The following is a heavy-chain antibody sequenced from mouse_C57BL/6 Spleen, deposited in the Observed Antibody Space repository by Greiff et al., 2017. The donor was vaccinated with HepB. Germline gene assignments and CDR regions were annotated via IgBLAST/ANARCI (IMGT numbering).Heavy chain of an antibody. D-gene: IGHD2-2*01. CDR3: ARAVSTMVTAWYFDV. J-gene: IGHJ1*03. V-gene: IGHV7-1*01. CDR1: GFTFSDFY. CDR2: SRNKANDYTT. Sequence: EVQGVESGGGLVQSGRSLRLSCATSGFTFSDFYMEWVRQAPGKGLEWIAASRNKANDYTTEYSASVKGRFIVSRDTSQSILYLQMNALRAEDTAIYYCARAVSTMVTAWYFDVWGTGTTVTVSS.